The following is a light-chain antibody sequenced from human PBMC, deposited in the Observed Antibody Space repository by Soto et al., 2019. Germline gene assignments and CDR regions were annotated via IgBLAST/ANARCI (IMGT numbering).Light chain of an antibody. J-gene: IGKJ1*01. V-gene: IGKV3-20*01. CDR2: GTS. CDR1: QSVPNNY. Sequence: EIVLTQSPGTLSLSPGERATLYCRASQSVPNNYLAWYQQRLGQAPRLLIYGTSSRAAGISDRFSGGGSGTDFTLTVNRLEPEDFAVYFCQQYGGTPWTFGQGTNVENK. CDR3: QQYGGTPWT.